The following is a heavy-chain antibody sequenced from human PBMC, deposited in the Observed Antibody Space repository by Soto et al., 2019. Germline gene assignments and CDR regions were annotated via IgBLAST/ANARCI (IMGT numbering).Heavy chain of an antibody. Sequence: PGESLKISCKGSGYRFTSYWIGWVRQLPGKGLEFMGIIYPGDFDTRYNPSFQGQVTISADKSISTAYLQWSSLKAPDTAKYYCARLSRASFALDVWGQGTTVTVSS. CDR2: IYPGDFDT. D-gene: IGHD3-16*01. CDR1: GYRFTSYW. V-gene: IGHV5-51*01. CDR3: ARLSRASFALDV. J-gene: IGHJ6*02.